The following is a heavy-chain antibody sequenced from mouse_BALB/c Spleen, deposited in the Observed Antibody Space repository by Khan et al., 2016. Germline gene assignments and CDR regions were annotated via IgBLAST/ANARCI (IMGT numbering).Heavy chain of an antibody. D-gene: IGHD2-14*01. V-gene: IGHV1S56*01. J-gene: IGHJ3*01. CDR2: IFPGNVNT. CDR3: ARHYRYSWCVY. CDR1: GYTFTNYY. Sequence: QVQLQQSGPELVKPGTSVRISCKAPGYTFTNYYIHWLKQGPGQGLDWIGWIFPGNVNTKYNEKFKGKATLTVDKSSTTVYKNLSSLTTEDSAVYFWARHYRYSWCVYWGQWTLVTVSA.